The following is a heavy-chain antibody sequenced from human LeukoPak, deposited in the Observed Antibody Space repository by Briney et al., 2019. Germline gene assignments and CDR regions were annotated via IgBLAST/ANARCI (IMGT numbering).Heavy chain of an antibody. Sequence: GGSLRLPCAASGFTFSSYGMHWVRQAPGMGLEWVAVISYDGSNKYYADSVKGRFTISRDNSKNTLYLQMNSLRAEDTAVYYCATLRFLEWLLFPEYFQHWGLGTLVTVSS. CDR3: ATLRFLEWLLFPEYFQH. J-gene: IGHJ1*01. CDR1: GFTFSSYG. CDR2: ISYDGSNK. D-gene: IGHD3-3*01. V-gene: IGHV3-30*03.